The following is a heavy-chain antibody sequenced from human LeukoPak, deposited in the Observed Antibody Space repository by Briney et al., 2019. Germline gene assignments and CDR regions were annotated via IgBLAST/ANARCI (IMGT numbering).Heavy chain of an antibody. CDR2: IYYSGST. Sequence: SDPLSLTCTVSGGYIGSGAYYWSWIRRHPGKGLEWIGYIYYSGSTHYNPSLNSRVTISVDASKNQFSLKLSSVTAADTAVCYCARDLGDGYLANDYWGQGTLVTVSS. J-gene: IGHJ4*02. V-gene: IGHV4-31*03. CDR3: ARDLGDGYLANDY. CDR1: GGYIGSGAYY. D-gene: IGHD5-24*01.